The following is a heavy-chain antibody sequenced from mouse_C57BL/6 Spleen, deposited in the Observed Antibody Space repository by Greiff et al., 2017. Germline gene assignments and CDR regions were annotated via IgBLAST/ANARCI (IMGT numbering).Heavy chain of an antibody. V-gene: IGHV1-81*01. CDR1: GYTFTSYG. J-gene: IGHJ2*01. Sequence: QVQLQQSGAELARPGASVKLSCKASGYTFTSYGISWVKQRTGQGLEWIGEIYPRSGNTYYNEKFKGKATLTADKSSSTAYMELRSLTSEDSAVYFCARSFITTDDYWGQGTTLTVSS. CDR3: ARSFITTDDY. D-gene: IGHD1-1*01. CDR2: IYPRSGNT.